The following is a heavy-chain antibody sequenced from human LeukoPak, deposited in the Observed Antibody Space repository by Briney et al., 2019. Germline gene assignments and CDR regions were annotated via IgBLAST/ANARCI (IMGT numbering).Heavy chain of an antibody. CDR3: AGGRPSYDISDYYNYFDY. Sequence: GASVKVSCKSSGYIFTDYAINWVRQAPGQGLECMGWITTNTGNPTYAQGFTGHFVFSLDTSLNTAYLHLSNVKADDTAVYFCAGGRPSYDISDYYNYFDYWGQGTLVTVSS. CDR1: GYIFTDYA. J-gene: IGHJ4*02. CDR2: ITTNTGNP. D-gene: IGHD3-22*01. V-gene: IGHV7-4-1*02.